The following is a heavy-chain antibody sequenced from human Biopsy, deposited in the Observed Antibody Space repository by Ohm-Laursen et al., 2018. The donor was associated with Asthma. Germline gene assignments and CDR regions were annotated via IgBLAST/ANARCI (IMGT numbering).Heavy chain of an antibody. Sequence: SLRLSCAASVFTFGEYCMSRVREVTGQAREWVAKMKHDGSEKNHVDSLKGRFTISRDNAKNLLFLQMNSLRAEDTAVYYCAKDPRIYGANVAGMDVWGQGTAVNVSS. J-gene: IGHJ6*02. CDR2: MKHDGSEK. CDR3: AKDPRIYGANVAGMDV. D-gene: IGHD4-17*01. CDR1: VFTFGEYC. V-gene: IGHV3-7*01.